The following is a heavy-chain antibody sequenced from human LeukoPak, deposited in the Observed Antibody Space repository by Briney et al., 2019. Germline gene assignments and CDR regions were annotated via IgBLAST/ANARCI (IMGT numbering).Heavy chain of an antibody. J-gene: IGHJ4*02. V-gene: IGHV4-59*08. CDR3: ARHTGVSSSDY. D-gene: IGHD6-6*01. CDR2: IYYSGNT. CDR1: GGSISSYY. Sequence: SETLSLTCTVSGGSISSYYRSWIRQPPGKGLEWIGSIYYSGNTNYNPSLKSRVTMSVDTSKYQFSLKLSSVTAADTAVYYCARHTGVSSSDYWGQGTLVTVSS.